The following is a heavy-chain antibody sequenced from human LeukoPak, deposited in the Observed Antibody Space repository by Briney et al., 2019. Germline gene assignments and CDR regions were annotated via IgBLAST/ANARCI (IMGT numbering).Heavy chain of an antibody. CDR1: GGSFSGYY. CDR2: INHSGST. CDR3: ARGTAVAGT. D-gene: IGHD6-19*01. J-gene: IGHJ5*02. Sequence: SETLSLTCAVYGGSFSGYYWSWIRQPPGKGLEWIGEINHSGSTNYNPSLKSRVTISVDTSKNQFSLRLSSVTAADTAVYYCARGTAVAGTWGQGTLVTVSS. V-gene: IGHV4-34*01.